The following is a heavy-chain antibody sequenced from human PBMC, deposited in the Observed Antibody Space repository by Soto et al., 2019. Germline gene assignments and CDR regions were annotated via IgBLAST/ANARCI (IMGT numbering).Heavy chain of an antibody. CDR3: AREPPPYSSSWYYFDY. D-gene: IGHD6-13*01. CDR2: IKQDGSEK. J-gene: IGHJ4*02. V-gene: IGHV3-7*01. CDR1: GFTFSSYW. Sequence: GGSLRLSCAASGFTFSSYWMSWVRQAPGKGLEWVANIKQDGSEKYYVDSVKGRFTISRDNAKNSLYLQMNSLRAEDTAVYYCAREPPPYSSSWYYFDYGGQGTRVTVPS.